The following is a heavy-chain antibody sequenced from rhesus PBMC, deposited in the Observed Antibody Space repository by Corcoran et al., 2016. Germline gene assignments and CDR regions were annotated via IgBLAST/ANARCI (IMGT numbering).Heavy chain of an antibody. CDR1: GFPFRASA. D-gene: IGHD3-28*01. Sequence: EVQLVESGGGLVKPGGSLRLSCAASGFPFRASALTGVRQASGKGLEWVGYIRSKYNNYATEYAASVKGRFTISRDDSKNTLYLQMSSLKTEDTAVYYCTRQHYYDSVTFDYWGQGVLVTVSS. J-gene: IGHJ4*01. CDR3: TRQHYYDSVTFDY. V-gene: IGHV3-186*02. CDR2: IRSKYNNYAT.